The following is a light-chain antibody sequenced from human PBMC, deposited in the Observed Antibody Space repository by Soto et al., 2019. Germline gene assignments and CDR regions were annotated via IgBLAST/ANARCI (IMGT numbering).Light chain of an antibody. CDR3: CSYAGSSTSPNF. CDR1: SSDVGSYNL. J-gene: IGLJ1*01. V-gene: IGLV2-23*01. Sequence: QSVLTQPASVSGSPGQLLTISWTGTSSDVGSYNLVSWYQQHPGKAPKLMIYEGSKRPSGVSNRFSGSKSGNTASLTISGLQAEDEADYYYCSYAGSSTSPNFFGTGTKLTVL. CDR2: EGS.